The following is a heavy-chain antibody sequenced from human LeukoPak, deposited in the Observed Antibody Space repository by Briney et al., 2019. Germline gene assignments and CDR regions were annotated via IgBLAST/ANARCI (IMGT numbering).Heavy chain of an antibody. V-gene: IGHV1-2*02. CDR1: GYTFTGYY. CDR3: ARGPGYCSSTSCYSYWFDP. J-gene: IGHJ5*02. CDR2: INPNSGGT. Sequence: ASVKVSCKASGYTFTGYYMHWVRQAPGQGLEWMGWINPNSGGTNYAQKFQGRVTMTRDTSISTAYMELSRLRSDDTAVYYCARGPGYCSSTSCYSYWFDPWGQGTLVTVSS. D-gene: IGHD2-2*02.